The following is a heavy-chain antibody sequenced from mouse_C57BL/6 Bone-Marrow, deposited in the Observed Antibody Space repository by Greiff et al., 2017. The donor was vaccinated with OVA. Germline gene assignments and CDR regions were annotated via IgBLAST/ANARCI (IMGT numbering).Heavy chain of an antibody. CDR1: GFNIKDDY. J-gene: IGHJ4*01. V-gene: IGHV14-4*01. D-gene: IGHD1-1*01. CDR3: TTSFITTVVATGAMDY. Sequence: LVESGAELVRPGASVKLSCTASGFNIKDDYMHWVKQRPEQGLEWIGWIDPENGDTEYASKFQGKATITADTSSNTAYLQLSSLTSEDTAVYYCTTSFITTVVATGAMDYWGQGTSVTVSS. CDR2: IDPENGDT.